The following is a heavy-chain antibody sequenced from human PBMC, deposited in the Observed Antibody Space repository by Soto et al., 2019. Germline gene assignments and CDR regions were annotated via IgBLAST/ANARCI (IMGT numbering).Heavy chain of an antibody. Sequence: QVQLVESGGRVVQPGTSLRLSCAASGFIFSSHGMRWVRQAPGKGLELVAAVWYAGGNAYYSDSVKGRFTISRDNSNNTLYLQMNSLRVEDTAIYSCESEGRDTGDASDIWGQGTMVTVSS. CDR1: GFIFSSHG. J-gene: IGHJ3*02. D-gene: IGHD5-18*01. CDR3: ESEGRDTGDASDI. CDR2: VWYAGGNA. V-gene: IGHV3-33*01.